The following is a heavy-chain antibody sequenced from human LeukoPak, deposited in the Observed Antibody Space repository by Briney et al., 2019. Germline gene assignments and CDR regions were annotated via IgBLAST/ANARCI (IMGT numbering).Heavy chain of an antibody. J-gene: IGHJ4*02. CDR1: GFSFSIYS. V-gene: IGHV3-21*01. CDR2: VSSSSTSI. Sequence: GGSLRLSCAASGFSFSIYSMNWVHQAPGKGLEWVSSVSSSSTSIYYADSLKGRFTISRDNAKNSLYLQMNSLRAEDTAVYYCARVKYSGYDSMGVVDYWGQGTLVTVSS. D-gene: IGHD5-12*01. CDR3: ARVKYSGYDSMGVVDY.